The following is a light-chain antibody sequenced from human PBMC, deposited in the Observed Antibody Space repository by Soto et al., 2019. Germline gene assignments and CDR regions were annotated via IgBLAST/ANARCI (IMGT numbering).Light chain of an antibody. CDR2: GNR. CDR1: SSNLGAGYD. CDR3: QAYDYSLTASV. V-gene: IGLV1-40*01. J-gene: IGLJ3*02. Sequence: QSVLTQPPSASGTPGQRVTISCSGSSSNLGAGYDVHWYRQLPGAAPKLVIFGNRNRPSGVPERFSGSKSGTSASLAITGLQGEDEADYYCQAYDYSLTASVFGGGTQLTVL.